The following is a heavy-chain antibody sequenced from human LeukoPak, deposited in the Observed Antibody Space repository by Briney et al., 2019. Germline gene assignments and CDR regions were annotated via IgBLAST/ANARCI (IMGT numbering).Heavy chain of an antibody. V-gene: IGHV3-48*02. J-gene: IGHJ5*02. Sequence: GGSLRLSCVAPGFSFSSYSMNWGRQAPGEGLERGSYICSSSSTIYYADSVKGRFTISRDNTTKTLYLHMNSLRDVETAVDYRAGEYSSSWCGGWFDPWGQGTLVTVSS. CDR2: ICSSSSTI. CDR1: GFSFSSYS. D-gene: IGHD2-2*01. CDR3: AGEYSSSWCGGWFDP.